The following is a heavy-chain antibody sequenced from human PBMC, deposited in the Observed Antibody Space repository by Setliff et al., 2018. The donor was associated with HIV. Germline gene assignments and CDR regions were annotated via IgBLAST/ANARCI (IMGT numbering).Heavy chain of an antibody. Sequence: SVKVSCKTSGYTFTSYGMNWIRQAPGQGLEWMGWTYLGATNYAQKFQGRVTITADKSTSTAYMELSSLSSEDTAVFYCARVGHSSSYHYYGMDAWGQGTTVTVSS. V-gene: IGHV1-18*04. CDR3: ARVGHSSSYHYYGMDA. CDR1: GYTFTSYG. CDR2: TYLGAT. D-gene: IGHD6-13*01. J-gene: IGHJ6*02.